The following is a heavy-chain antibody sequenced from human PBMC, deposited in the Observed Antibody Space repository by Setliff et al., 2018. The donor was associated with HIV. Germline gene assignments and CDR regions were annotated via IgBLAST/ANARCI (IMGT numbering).Heavy chain of an antibody. CDR2: INPKTGGT. CDR3: AIELRCGGDCYSHDFNYYSFMDA. Sequence: ASVKVSCKASGYIFIDYYIEWVRQAPGQGLEWMGRINPKTGGTNFGHKFQGRVTMTRDTSINTAYMELSRLRSDDTAVYYCAIELRCGGDCYSHDFNYYSFMDAWGKGYTGT. V-gene: IGHV1-2*06. J-gene: IGHJ6*03. CDR1: GYIFIDYY. D-gene: IGHD2-21*01.